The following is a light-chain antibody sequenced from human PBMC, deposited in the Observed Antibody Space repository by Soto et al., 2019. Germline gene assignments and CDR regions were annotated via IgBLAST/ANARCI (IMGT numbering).Light chain of an antibody. J-gene: IGLJ2*01. CDR2: EVN. Sequence: QSVLTQPASVSGSPGQSITISCTGSSSDVGSYNLVSWYQQHTCKAPKLLIYEVNKRPYGISNRFSGAKSGDTASLTISGLQAEDEAEYFCCSYAGRSTYVIFGRGTKLTVL. CDR1: SSDVGSYNL. CDR3: CSYAGRSTYVI. V-gene: IGLV2-23*02.